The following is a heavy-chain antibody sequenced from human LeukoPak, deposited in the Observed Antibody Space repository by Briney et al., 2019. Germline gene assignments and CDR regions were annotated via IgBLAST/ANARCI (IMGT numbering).Heavy chain of an antibody. V-gene: IGHV3-74*01. J-gene: IGHJ4*02. D-gene: IGHD3-22*01. CDR3: AREYYDSSGSPYFDY. CDR1: GFPFSSYW. CDR2: INRDGSST. Sequence: PGGSLRLSCAASGFPFSSYWMHWVRQAPGQALVWVSRINRDGSSTTYEESVKGRFTISRDNAKNTLYLYIHSLIAEDTAVYYCAREYYDSSGSPYFDYWGQGTLVTVSS.